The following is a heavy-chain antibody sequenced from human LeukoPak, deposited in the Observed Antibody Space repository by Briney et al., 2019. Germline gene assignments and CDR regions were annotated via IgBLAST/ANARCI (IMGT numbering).Heavy chain of an antibody. CDR3: ARHGGSYTFDF. CDR2: MYDSGSI. J-gene: IGHJ4*02. D-gene: IGHD1-26*01. Sequence: SETLSLTCTVSGGSIGTYYWSWIRQPPGKGLELIGYMYDSGSINYNPSLKSRVTISVDTSKNQFSLRLTSVTAADTAVYYCARHGGSYTFDFWGQGVLVTVSS. V-gene: IGHV4-59*01. CDR1: GGSIGTYY.